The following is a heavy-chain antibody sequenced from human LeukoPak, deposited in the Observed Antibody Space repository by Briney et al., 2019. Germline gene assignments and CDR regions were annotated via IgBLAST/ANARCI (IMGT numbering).Heavy chain of an antibody. D-gene: IGHD5-12*01. CDR1: GGSFSGYY. CDR3: TRRGAGYEPIDY. J-gene: IGHJ4*02. CDR2: INHSGST. Sequence: SETLSLTCAVYGGSFSGYYWSWIRQPPGKGLEWIGEINHSGSTYYSPSLKSRVTISIDTSKNQFSLKLSSVTAADTAVYYCTRRGAGYEPIDYWGQGTLVTVSS. V-gene: IGHV4-34*01.